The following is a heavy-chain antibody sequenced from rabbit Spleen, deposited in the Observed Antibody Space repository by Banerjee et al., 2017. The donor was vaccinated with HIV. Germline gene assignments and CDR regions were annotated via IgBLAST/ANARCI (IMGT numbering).Heavy chain of an antibody. D-gene: IGHD6-1*01. V-gene: IGHV1S45*01. Sequence: QEQLEESGGDLVKPEGSLTLTCTASGFSFSSSYWMCWVRQAPGKGLEWIACIYAGGGDYTSYASWAKGRFSVTRSTSLNTVTLQVNSLTVADTATYFCARSRYYDFDYSGYSYAIPNNLWGQGTLVTVS. J-gene: IGHJ4*01. CDR3: ARSRYYDFDYSGYSYAIPNNL. CDR1: GFSFSSSYW. CDR2: IYAGGGDYT.